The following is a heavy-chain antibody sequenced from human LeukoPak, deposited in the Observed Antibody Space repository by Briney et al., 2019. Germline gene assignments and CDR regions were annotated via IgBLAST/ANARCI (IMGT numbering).Heavy chain of an antibody. CDR1: GFTFSSND. CDR3: ARYSGTFSNSYFDC. V-gene: IGHV3-66*01. Sequence: GGSLRLSCAASGFTFSSNDMSWVRQAPGKGLEWVSLIYSGRSTYYADSVKGRFIISRDNSKNTLYLQMNSLRAEDTAVYYCARYSGTFSNSYFDCWGQGTLVTVSS. D-gene: IGHD1-26*01. CDR2: IYSGRST. J-gene: IGHJ4*02.